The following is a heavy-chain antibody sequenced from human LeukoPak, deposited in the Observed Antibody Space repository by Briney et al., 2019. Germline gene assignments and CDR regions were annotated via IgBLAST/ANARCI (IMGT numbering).Heavy chain of an antibody. V-gene: IGHV3-21*01. J-gene: IGHJ3*02. CDR1: GFTFSSYS. D-gene: IGHD6-6*01. Sequence: GGSLRLSCAASGFTFSSYSMNWVRQAPGKGLEWVSSISSSSSYIYYADSVKGRFTISRDNAKNSLYLQMNSLRAEDTPVYYCARPRIAARRFDAFDIWGQGTMVTVSS. CDR2: ISSSSSYI. CDR3: ARPRIAARRFDAFDI.